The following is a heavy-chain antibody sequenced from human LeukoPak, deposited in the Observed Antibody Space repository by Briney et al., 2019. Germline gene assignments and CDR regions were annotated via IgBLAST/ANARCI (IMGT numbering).Heavy chain of an antibody. CDR2: INAGNGNT. J-gene: IGHJ4*02. Sequence: ASVKVSCKASGYTFTSYGISWVRQAPGQRLEWMGWINAGNGNTKHSQKFQGRVTITRDTSASTAYMELSSLRSEDTAVYYCAREGKDGDFDYWGQGTLVTVSS. CDR1: GYTFTSYG. CDR3: AREGKDGDFDY. V-gene: IGHV1-3*01.